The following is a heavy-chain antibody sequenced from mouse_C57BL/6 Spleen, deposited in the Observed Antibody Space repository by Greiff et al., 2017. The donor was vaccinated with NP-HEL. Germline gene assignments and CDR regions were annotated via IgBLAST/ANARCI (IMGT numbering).Heavy chain of an antibody. Sequence: VPLQQSGAELVRPGASVKLSCKASGYTFTDSYINWVKQRPGQGLEWIARIDPGSGNTYYNEKFKGKATLPGEKSSSPAYMQLSSLTSEDSAVYFGARKVTGTLYWYFDVWGTGTTVTVSS. CDR1: GYTFTDSY. CDR3: ARKVTGTLYWYFDV. V-gene: IGHV1-76*01. J-gene: IGHJ1*03. CDR2: IDPGSGNT. D-gene: IGHD4-1*01.